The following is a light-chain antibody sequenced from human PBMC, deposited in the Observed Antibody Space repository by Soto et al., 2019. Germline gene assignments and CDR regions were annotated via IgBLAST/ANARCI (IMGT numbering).Light chain of an antibody. CDR1: QSVRSY. J-gene: IGKJ4*01. CDR3: QHRSAWPIT. V-gene: IGKV3-11*01. Sequence: EIVLTQSPATLSLSPGERATLSCRASQSVRSYLVWYQQKPGQPPRLLIYDASKRATGIPARFSGSGSGTDFTLIINSLEHEDFAVYYCQHRSAWPITFGGGTKVEIK. CDR2: DAS.